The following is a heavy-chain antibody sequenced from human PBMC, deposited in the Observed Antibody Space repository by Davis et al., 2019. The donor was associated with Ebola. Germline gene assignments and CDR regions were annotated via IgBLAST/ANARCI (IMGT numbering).Heavy chain of an antibody. CDR3: ANDVTGSYYV. Sequence: GESLKISCAASGFTFSSYGMHWVRQAPGKGLECVAVISYDGSNKYYADSVKGRFTISRDNSKNTLYLQMNSLRAEDTAVYYCANDVTGSYYVWGQGTLVTVSS. D-gene: IGHD3-10*01. CDR1: GFTFSSYG. V-gene: IGHV3-30*18. CDR2: ISYDGSNK. J-gene: IGHJ4*02.